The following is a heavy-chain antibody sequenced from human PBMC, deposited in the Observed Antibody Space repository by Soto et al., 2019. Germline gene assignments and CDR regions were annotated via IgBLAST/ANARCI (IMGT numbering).Heavy chain of an antibody. CDR3: ATSYGSGYRAFDY. V-gene: IGHV1-69*02. D-gene: IGHD3-10*01. CDR1: GDTFSFYS. J-gene: IGHJ4*02. CDR2: VNPILSLS. Sequence: QVKLVQSGAEVKRPGSSVKVSCKASGDTFSFYSINWVRQAPGLGLEWMGRVNPILSLSNYAQRFQGRVTMTADKSTSTAYMVISSLRYEDTAIYYCATSYGSGYRAFDYWGQGAQVIVSS.